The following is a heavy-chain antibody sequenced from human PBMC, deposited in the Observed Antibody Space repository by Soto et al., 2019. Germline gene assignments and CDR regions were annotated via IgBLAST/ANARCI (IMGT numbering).Heavy chain of an antibody. V-gene: IGHV4-34*01. Sequence: QVQLQQWGAGLLKPSETLSLTCAVYGGSFSGYYWSWIRQPPGKVLEWIGEINHSGSTNYNPSLKSRVTISLDTSKNQFSLKLSSVTAADTAVYYCARFSPYGVILDYWGQGTLVTVSS. CDR3: ARFSPYGVILDY. CDR1: GGSFSGYY. J-gene: IGHJ4*02. D-gene: IGHD4-17*01. CDR2: INHSGST.